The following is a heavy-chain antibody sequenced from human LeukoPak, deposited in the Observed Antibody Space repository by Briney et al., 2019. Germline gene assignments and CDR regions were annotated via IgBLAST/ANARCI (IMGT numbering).Heavy chain of an antibody. CDR3: ASDSHIVVVTAIHRYFQH. V-gene: IGHV1-2*06. J-gene: IGHJ1*01. CDR2: INPNSGGT. CDR1: GYTLTGYY. D-gene: IGHD2-21*02. Sequence: ASVKVSCKASGYTLTGYYMHWVRQAPGQGLEWMGRINPNSGGTNYAQKFQGRVTMTRDTSISTAYMELSRLRSDDTAVYYCASDSHIVVVTAIHRYFQHWGQGTLVTVSS.